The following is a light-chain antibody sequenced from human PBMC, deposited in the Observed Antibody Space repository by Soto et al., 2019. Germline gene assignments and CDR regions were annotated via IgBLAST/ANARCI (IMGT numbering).Light chain of an antibody. CDR1: QDINRW. J-gene: IGKJ1*01. CDR3: QQFSLYWA. CDR2: NAD. Sequence: SQMTQSPSTLSASVGDRVTITCRASQDINRWLAWYQQKPGKAPKILIYNADTLESGVPSRFSGSGYGTAFILTISSLQPADFATYYCQQFSLYWAFGQGTKVDIK. V-gene: IGKV1-5*01.